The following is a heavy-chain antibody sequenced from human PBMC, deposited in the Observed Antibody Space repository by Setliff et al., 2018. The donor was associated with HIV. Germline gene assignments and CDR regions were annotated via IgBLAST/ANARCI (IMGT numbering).Heavy chain of an antibody. Sequence: ASVKVSCKASGYTFTSYGISWVRQAPGQGLEWMGWISAYNGNTNYAQKIQGRVTMTTDTSTSTAYMELRSLRSDDTAVYYCARDSLPYSSGPLHSYYYMDFLGKGTTVTVSS. J-gene: IGHJ6*03. V-gene: IGHV1-18*01. CDR3: ARDSLPYSSGPLHSYYYMDF. D-gene: IGHD6-19*01. CDR2: ISAYNGNT. CDR1: GYTFTSYG.